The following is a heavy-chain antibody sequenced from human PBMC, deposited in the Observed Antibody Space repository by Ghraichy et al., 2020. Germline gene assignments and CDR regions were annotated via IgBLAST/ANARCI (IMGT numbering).Heavy chain of an antibody. Sequence: SVKVSCKTSRATFSSSAISCVRQARGQGLKWMVGIIPIFGTANYAQKFQGRVTITADESTSTAYMELSSLRSEDTAVYYCARDRRIAAAGDAFDIWGQGTMVTISS. J-gene: IGHJ3*02. V-gene: IGHV1-69*13. CDR3: ARDRRIAAAGDAFDI. CDR2: IIPIFGTA. CDR1: RATFSSSA. D-gene: IGHD6-13*01.